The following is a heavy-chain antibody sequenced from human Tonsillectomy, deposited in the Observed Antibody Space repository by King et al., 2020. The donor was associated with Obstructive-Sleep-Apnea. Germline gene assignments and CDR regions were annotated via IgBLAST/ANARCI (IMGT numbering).Heavy chain of an antibody. CDR2: IGSDGSDS. J-gene: IGHJ4*02. CDR3: TRDPGL. CDR1: GFPFSYFT. Sequence: VQLVESGGGLVRPGGSLRLSCAASGFPFSYFTMHWVLQAPGQGLEWGSSIGSDGSDSHYAESVRGRFAISRDNAQKSLHLQMNSLRPEDTGVYYCTRDPGLWGQGILVTVSS. V-gene: IGHV3-21*01.